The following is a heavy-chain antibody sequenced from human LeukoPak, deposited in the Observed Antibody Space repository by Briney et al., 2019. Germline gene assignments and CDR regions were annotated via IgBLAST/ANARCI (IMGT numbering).Heavy chain of an antibody. D-gene: IGHD1-26*01. CDR2: ISYSGGT. CDR3: ARHNFRWELPGF. CDR1: GGSFSGYY. J-gene: IGHJ4*02. V-gene: IGHV4-59*08. Sequence: SETLSLTCAAYGGSFSGYYWSWIRQPPGKGLEWIAYISYSGGTNYNPSLKSRAAISVDTSKNQFSLRLSSVTATDTAVYYCARHNFRWELPGFWGQGTLVTVSS.